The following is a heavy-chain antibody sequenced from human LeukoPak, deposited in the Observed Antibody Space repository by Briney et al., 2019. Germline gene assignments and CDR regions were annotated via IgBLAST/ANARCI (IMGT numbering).Heavy chain of an antibody. CDR2: IYYSGIT. Sequence: KPTETLSLTCTVSGVSISSSSYYWGWIRQPPGKGLEWIGSIYYSGITYYNLSLKSRVTISVDTSKNQFSLKLSSVTAADTAVYYCARHVPFIGVAYFDYWGQGTLVTVSS. CDR1: GVSISSSSYY. V-gene: IGHV4-39*01. J-gene: IGHJ4*02. CDR3: ARHVPFIGVAYFDY. D-gene: IGHD2-21*01.